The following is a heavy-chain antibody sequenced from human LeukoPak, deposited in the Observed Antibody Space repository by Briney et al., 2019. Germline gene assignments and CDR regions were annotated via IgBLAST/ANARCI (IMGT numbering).Heavy chain of an antibody. V-gene: IGHV3-43*02. CDR2: ISGDGGST. Sequence: PGGSLRLSCAASGFTFDDYAMHWVRQAPGKGLEWVSLISGDGGSTYYADSVKGRLTISRDNSKNSLYLQMNSLRTEDTALYYCAKDMDGYSSSWYGSPDYWGQGTLVTVSS. D-gene: IGHD6-13*01. J-gene: IGHJ4*02. CDR1: GFTFDDYA. CDR3: AKDMDGYSSSWYGSPDY.